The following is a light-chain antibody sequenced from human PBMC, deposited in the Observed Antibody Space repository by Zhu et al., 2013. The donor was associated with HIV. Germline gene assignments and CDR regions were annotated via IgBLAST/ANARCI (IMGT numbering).Light chain of an antibody. CDR2: WAS. V-gene: IGKV4-1*01. CDR3: QQRSNWPVT. J-gene: IGKJ2*01. Sequence: DIVMTQSPDSLAVSLGERATINCKSSQSVLFSSNNKNYLAWYQQKPGQPPELLIYWASTRESGVPDRFSGSGSGTDFTLTISSLEPEDFAVYYCQQRSNWPVTVGQGTKLEI. CDR1: QSVLFSSNNKNY.